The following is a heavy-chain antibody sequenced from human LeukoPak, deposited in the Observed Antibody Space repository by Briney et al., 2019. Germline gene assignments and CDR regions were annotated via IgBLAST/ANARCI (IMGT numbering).Heavy chain of an antibody. J-gene: IGHJ5*02. V-gene: IGHV3-11*06. CDR3: ARDLAGTRGFDP. CDR1: GFTFSDYY. D-gene: IGHD6-19*01. CDR2: ISGSSIYT. Sequence: GGSLRLSCVASGFTFSDYYMSWIRQAPGKGLEWVSYISGSSIYTNSADSVKGRFTISRDNARNTLYLQMNSLRAEDTAVYYCARDLAGTRGFDPWGQGTLVTVSS.